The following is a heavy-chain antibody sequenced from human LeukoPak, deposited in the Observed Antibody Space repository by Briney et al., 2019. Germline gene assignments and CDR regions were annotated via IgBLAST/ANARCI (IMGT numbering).Heavy chain of an antibody. CDR1: GFTFSSYG. CDR3: AKDQEGGAGTGRFEY. D-gene: IGHD6-13*01. CDR2: ISYDGSNK. Sequence: PGGSLRLSCAASGFTFSSYGMHWVRQAPGKGLEWVAVISYDGSNKYYADSVKGRFTISRDNSKNTVYLQMNSLRLEDTAVYYCAKDQEGGAGTGRFEYWGQGTLVTVSS. J-gene: IGHJ4*02. V-gene: IGHV3-30*18.